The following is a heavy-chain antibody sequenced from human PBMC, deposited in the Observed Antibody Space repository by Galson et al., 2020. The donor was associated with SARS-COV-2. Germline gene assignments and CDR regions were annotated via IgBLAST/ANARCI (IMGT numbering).Heavy chain of an antibody. V-gene: IGHV3-33*01. CDR1: GFTFSGHG. CDR3: ARDLGYSSGWYQNHFDY. CDR2: LWPDGSNK. Sequence: GGSLRLSCAASGFTFSGHGMHWVRQGPGKGLEWVASLWPDGSNKYYADSVKGRFTISRDNSKNTLYLQMNSLRAEDTAVYYCARDLGYSSGWYQNHFDYWGQGTLVTVSS. J-gene: IGHJ4*02. D-gene: IGHD6-19*01.